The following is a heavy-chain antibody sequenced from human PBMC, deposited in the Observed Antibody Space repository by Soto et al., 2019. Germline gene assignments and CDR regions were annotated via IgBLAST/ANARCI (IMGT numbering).Heavy chain of an antibody. CDR3: VRLIGDSWLDS. CDR1: ADSVSTTRAT. V-gene: IGHV6-1*01. J-gene: IGHJ5*01. Sequence: SQTFSLTYSISADSVSTTRATCAWIRPHPSSGLEWLGRTYYRSYWYNDYAASVKGRISINPDTSNNQVSLQLKSVTPDDTAVYYCVRLIGDSWLDSWGQGTLVTVSS. CDR2: TYYRSYWYN. D-gene: IGHD2-8*01.